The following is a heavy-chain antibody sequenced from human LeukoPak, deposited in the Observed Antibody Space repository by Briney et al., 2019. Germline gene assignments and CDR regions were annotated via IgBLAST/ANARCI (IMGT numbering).Heavy chain of an antibody. CDR3: ARGETTNDALDY. J-gene: IGHJ4*02. Sequence: GGSLRLSCAASGLTFSSHWMHWVRQAPGKGLEWVAVIWYDGSNKYYADSVKGRFTISRDNSKNTLYLQMNSLRAEDTAVYYCARGETTNDALDYWGQGTLVTVSS. CDR2: IWYDGSNK. CDR1: GLTFSSHW. V-gene: IGHV3-33*08. D-gene: IGHD1-1*01.